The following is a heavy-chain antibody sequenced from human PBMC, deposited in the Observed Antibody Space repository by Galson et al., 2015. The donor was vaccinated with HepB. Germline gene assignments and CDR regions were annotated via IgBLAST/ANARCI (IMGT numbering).Heavy chain of an antibody. D-gene: IGHD4-17*01. CDR2: ISSSSTYT. V-gene: IGHV3-11*06. J-gene: IGHJ4*02. Sequence: SLRLSCAASGFTFSDYYMSWIRLAPGQGLEWVSYISSSSTYTNYADSVRGRFTISRDNAKNSLYLQINSLRAEDTAVYYCARVAGADYGDHSHFDYWGQGTLVTVSS. CDR1: GFTFSDYY. CDR3: ARVAGADYGDHSHFDY.